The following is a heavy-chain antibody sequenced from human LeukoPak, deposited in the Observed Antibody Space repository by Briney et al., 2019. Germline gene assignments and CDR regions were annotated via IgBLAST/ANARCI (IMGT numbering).Heavy chain of an antibody. CDR2: IYYSGST. CDR3: ARVLRDVGAFDI. D-gene: IGHD2-15*01. V-gene: IGHV4-59*01. CDR1: GGSISSYY. Sequence: SETLSLTCTVSGGSISSYYWSWIRQPPGKGLEWIGYIYYSGSTKYNPSLKSRVTISVDTSKNQFSLKLSSVTAADTAVYYCARVLRDVGAFDIWGQGTVVTVSS. J-gene: IGHJ3*02.